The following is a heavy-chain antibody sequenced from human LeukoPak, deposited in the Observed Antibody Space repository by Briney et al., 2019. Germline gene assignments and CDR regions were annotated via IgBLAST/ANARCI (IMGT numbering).Heavy chain of an antibody. Sequence: GGSLRLSCAASGFTFSLYAMSWVRQAPGKGLEWVSAISGSGGSTYYADSAKGRFTISRDNAKNTLYLQMNSLRADDTAVYYCAKGSGGGYSYAYFDYWGQGTLVTAYS. J-gene: IGHJ4*02. CDR3: AKGSGGGYSYAYFDY. V-gene: IGHV3-23*01. CDR2: ISGSGGST. CDR1: GFTFSLYA. D-gene: IGHD5-18*01.